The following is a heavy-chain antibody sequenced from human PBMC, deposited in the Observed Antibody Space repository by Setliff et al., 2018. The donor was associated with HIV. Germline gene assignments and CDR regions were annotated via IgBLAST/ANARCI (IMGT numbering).Heavy chain of an antibody. CDR1: GGSISSEGYY. V-gene: IGHV4-31*03. CDR2: IYYSGNT. Sequence: SETLSLTCTVSGGSISSEGYYWSWIRQHPGKGLEWIGYIYYSGNTYYSPSLKSRLTISVDTSKNQFSLKLRSVTAADAAVYYCARVPGRDYYDTSGDFDYWGLGTLVTVSS. J-gene: IGHJ4*02. D-gene: IGHD3-22*01. CDR3: ARVPGRDYYDTSGDFDY.